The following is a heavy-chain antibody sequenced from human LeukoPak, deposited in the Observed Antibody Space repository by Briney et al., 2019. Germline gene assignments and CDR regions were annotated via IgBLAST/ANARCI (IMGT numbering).Heavy chain of an antibody. J-gene: IGHJ6*02. CDR2: IYTSGST. D-gene: IGHD6-13*01. CDR3: ATTIAAALVYGMDV. CDR1: GGSFSGYY. V-gene: IGHV4-59*10. Sequence: SETLSLTCAVYGGSFSGYYWSWIRQPAGKGLEWIGRIYTSGSTNYNPSLKSRVTMSVDTSKNQFSLKLSSVTAADTAVYYCATTIAAALVYGMDVWGQGTTVTVSS.